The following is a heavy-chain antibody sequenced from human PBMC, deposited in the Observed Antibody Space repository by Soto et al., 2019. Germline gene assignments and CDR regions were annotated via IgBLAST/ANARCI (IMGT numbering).Heavy chain of an antibody. J-gene: IGHJ3*02. V-gene: IGHV1-69*13. D-gene: IGHD1-26*01. Sequence: SVKVSCKASGGTFSSYAISWVRQAPGQGLEWMGGIIPIFGTANYAQKFQGRVTITADESTSTAYMELSSLRSEDTAVYYCARHQEYSGSYLDAFDIWGQGTMVPVSS. CDR2: IIPIFGTA. CDR1: GGTFSSYA. CDR3: ARHQEYSGSYLDAFDI.